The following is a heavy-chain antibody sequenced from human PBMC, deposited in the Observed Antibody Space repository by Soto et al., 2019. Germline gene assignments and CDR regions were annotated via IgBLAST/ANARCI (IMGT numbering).Heavy chain of an antibody. CDR1: GGSISSSSYY. CDR3: ARSSIAPRLFMYPFDY. J-gene: IGHJ4*02. V-gene: IGHV4-39*01. CDR2: TYYDGNT. D-gene: IGHD6-6*01. Sequence: SETLSLTCTVSGGSISSSSYYWGWIRQPPGKGLECIGSTYYDGNTYYNPSLKSRVIISVDMSKNQFSLKLSSVTAADTAVYYCARSSIAPRLFMYPFDYWGQGTLVTVSS.